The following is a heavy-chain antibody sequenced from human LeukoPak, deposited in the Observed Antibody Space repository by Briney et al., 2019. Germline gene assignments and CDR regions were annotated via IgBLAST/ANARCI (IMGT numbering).Heavy chain of an antibody. D-gene: IGHD4-17*01. J-gene: IGHJ4*02. CDR3: TTGSVTGY. Sequence: GGSLSLSWAAAGFTFSNAWMSWVRQAPGRGLEWVGRIRSTTDGGTTDYAATVKGRFTISRDDSKDTLYLKMNSLKTEDTAVYYYTTGSVTGYWGQGTLVTVSS. CDR1: GFTFSNAW. CDR2: IRSTTDGGTT. V-gene: IGHV3-15*01.